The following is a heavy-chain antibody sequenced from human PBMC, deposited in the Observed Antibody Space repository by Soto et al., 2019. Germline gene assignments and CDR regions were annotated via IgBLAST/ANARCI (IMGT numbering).Heavy chain of an antibody. Sequence: QVQLVESGGGVVQPGRSLRLSCAASGFTFSSYAMHWVRQAPGKGLEWVAVISYDGSNKYYADSVKGRFTISRDNSKNARYLQMTSLRAEDTAVYYCARDKQWRVQMGRVASDWGQGPLVAVSS. CDR1: GFTFSSYA. D-gene: IGHD6-19*01. J-gene: IGHJ4*02. CDR2: ISYDGSNK. V-gene: IGHV3-30-3*01. CDR3: ARDKQWRVQMGRVASD.